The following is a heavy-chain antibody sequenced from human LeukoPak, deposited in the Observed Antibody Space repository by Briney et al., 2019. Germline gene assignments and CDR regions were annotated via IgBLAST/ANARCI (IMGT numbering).Heavy chain of an antibody. Sequence: SETLSLTCAVYGGSFSGYYWSWIRQTPGKGLEWIGEINHRGSTNYNPSLESRVTISVDTSKNHFSLDLTSVTAADTAVYYCASGGWYRGYWGQGTLVTVSS. CDR2: INHRGST. J-gene: IGHJ4*02. CDR1: GGSFSGYY. D-gene: IGHD2-15*01. V-gene: IGHV4-34*01. CDR3: ASGGWYRGY.